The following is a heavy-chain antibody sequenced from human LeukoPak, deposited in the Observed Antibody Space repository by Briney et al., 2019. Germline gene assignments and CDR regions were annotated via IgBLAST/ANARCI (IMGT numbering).Heavy chain of an antibody. V-gene: IGHV1-18*01. CDR1: GYTFTSYG. CDR2: ISAYNGNT. J-gene: IGHJ4*02. CDR3: ARDHSNYPYYFDY. D-gene: IGHD4-11*01. Sequence: ASVKVSCKASGYTFTSYGISWVRRAPGQGLEWMGWISAYNGNTNYAQKLQGRVTMTTHTPTSTAYMELRRLRSDDTAMYYCARDHSNYPYYFDYWGQGTLVNVSS.